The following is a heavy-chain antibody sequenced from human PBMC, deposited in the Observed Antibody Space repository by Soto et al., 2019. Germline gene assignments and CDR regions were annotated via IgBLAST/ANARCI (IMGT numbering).Heavy chain of an antibody. CDR1: GFPFSSYA. Sequence: GASLRLSFPASGFPFSSYAMSWVRQAPGQGLEWVSAVSGSGGSTYYADSVKGRFTISRDNSKNTLYLQMNSLRAEDTAVYYCAKDLRAAGNYYYYGMDVWGQGTTVTVSS. CDR2: VSGSGGST. J-gene: IGHJ6*02. D-gene: IGHD6-13*01. CDR3: AKDLRAAGNYYYYGMDV. V-gene: IGHV3-23*01.